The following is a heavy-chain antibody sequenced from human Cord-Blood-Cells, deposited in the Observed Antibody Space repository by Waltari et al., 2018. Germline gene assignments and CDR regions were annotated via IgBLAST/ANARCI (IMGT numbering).Heavy chain of an antibody. Sequence: QVQLVQFGAEVKKPGASVKVSCKASGYTFTSYDINWVRQATGQGLEWMGWMNPNRGNTGYAQKFQGRVTMTRNTSISTAYMELSSLRSEDTAVYYCARGAVSSSWYWVDYWGQGTLVTVSS. CDR1: GYTFTSYD. J-gene: IGHJ4*02. CDR2: MNPNRGNT. V-gene: IGHV1-8*01. D-gene: IGHD6-13*01. CDR3: ARGAVSSSWYWVDY.